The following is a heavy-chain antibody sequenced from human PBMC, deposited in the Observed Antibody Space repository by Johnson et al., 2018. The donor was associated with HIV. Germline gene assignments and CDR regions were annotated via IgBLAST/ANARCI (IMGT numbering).Heavy chain of an antibody. CDR1: GFTVSSNY. J-gene: IGHJ3*02. CDR2: IYSGGST. V-gene: IGHV3-53*01. Sequence: VQLVESGGGLIQPGGSLRLSCAASGFTVSSNYMSWVRQAPGKGLEWVPVIYSGGSTYYADSVQGRFTISRDNSKNTLYLQMNSLKTEDTALYYCTTDVPGGPYYNAFDIWGQGTMVTVSS. D-gene: IGHD1-26*01. CDR3: TTDVPGGPYYNAFDI.